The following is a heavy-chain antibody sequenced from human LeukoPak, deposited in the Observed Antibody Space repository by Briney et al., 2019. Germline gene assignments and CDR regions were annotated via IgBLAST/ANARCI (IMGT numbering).Heavy chain of an antibody. J-gene: IGHJ4*02. CDR3: AKGEYSSSGAFDY. D-gene: IGHD6-6*01. V-gene: IGHV3-23*01. CDR2: ISGSGGST. CDR1: GFTFSSYA. Sequence: GGSLRLSCAASGFTFSSYAMSWVHQAPGKGLEWVSAISGSGGSTYYADSVKGRFTISRDNSKNPLYLQMNSLRAEDTAVYYCAKGEYSSSGAFDYWGQGTLVTVSS.